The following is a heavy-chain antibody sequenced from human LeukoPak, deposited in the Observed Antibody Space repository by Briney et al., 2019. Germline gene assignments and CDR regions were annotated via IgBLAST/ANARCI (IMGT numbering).Heavy chain of an antibody. CDR1: GGSISSYY. CDR2: IYYSGST. CDR3: ARDLDSSTPSLDV. D-gene: IGHD6-13*01. V-gene: IGHV4-59*01. J-gene: IGHJ6*04. Sequence: PSETLSLTCTVSGGSISSYYWSWIRQPPGKGLEWIGYIYYSGSTNYNPSLKSRVTISVDTSKSQFSLKLSSVTAADTAVYYCARDLDSSTPSLDVWGKGTTVTVSS.